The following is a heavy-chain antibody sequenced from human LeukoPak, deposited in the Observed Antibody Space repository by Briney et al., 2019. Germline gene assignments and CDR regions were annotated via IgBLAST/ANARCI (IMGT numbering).Heavy chain of an antibody. J-gene: IGHJ4*02. V-gene: IGHV3-30*02. CDR2: IRYDGSNK. CDR3: AKDAGGGSLLWFGESTDY. CDR1: GFTFSSYG. Sequence: GGSLRLSCAASGFTFSSYGMHWVRQAPGKGLEWVAFIRYDGSNKYYADSVKGRFTISRDNSKNTLYLQMNSLRAEDTAVYYCAKDAGGGSLLWFGESTDYWGQGTLVTVSS. D-gene: IGHD3-10*01.